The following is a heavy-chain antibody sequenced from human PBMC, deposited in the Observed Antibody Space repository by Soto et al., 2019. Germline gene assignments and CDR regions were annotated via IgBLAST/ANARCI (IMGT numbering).Heavy chain of an antibody. J-gene: IGHJ6*02. D-gene: IGHD2-2*01. Sequence: EVQLVESGGGLVQPGGSLRLSCEASGFSFGSYSMNWVRQAPGKGLEWASFISGRGTTTYYADSVKGRFTVSRDNAKNSLSLEVNSLRDEDTAVYYCARLGYCSSATCKYYFYYYGMDVWGQGTTVTVSS. V-gene: IGHV3-48*02. CDR3: ARLGYCSSATCKYYFYYYGMDV. CDR1: GFSFGSYS. CDR2: ISGRGTTT.